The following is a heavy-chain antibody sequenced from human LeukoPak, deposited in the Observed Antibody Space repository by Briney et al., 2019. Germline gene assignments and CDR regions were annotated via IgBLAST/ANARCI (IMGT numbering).Heavy chain of an antibody. CDR1: GFTFSTYS. J-gene: IGHJ4*02. Sequence: PGGSLRLSCTASGFTFSTYSMIWGRKARAKGLEWISYITGSSRTVYYADAVKGRLTISRDKAKNSLFLQMNSLRDEDTAIYCCARERGAGWAIDNWGQGTLVTVSS. CDR2: ITGSSRTV. CDR3: ARERGAGWAIDN. D-gene: IGHD6-19*01. V-gene: IGHV3-48*02.